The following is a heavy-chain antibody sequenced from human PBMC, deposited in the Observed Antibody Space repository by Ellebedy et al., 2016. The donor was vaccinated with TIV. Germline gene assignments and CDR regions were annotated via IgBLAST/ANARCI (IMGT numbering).Heavy chain of an antibody. Sequence: ASVKVSCXASGYTFIAYYVHWVRQAPGQGLEWMGWIYPNSGATNYAQNFQGRVTMTRDTSITTVYMEMSRLTSDDTAVYYCARDAVGLVYYFDYWGQGTPVTVSS. D-gene: IGHD6-19*01. CDR3: ARDAVGLVYYFDY. CDR2: IYPNSGAT. CDR1: GYTFIAYY. J-gene: IGHJ4*02. V-gene: IGHV1-2*02.